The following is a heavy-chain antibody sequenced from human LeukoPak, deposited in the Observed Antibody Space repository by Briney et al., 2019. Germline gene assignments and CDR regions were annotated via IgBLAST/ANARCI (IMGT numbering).Heavy chain of an antibody. CDR1: GFTFSSYA. D-gene: IGHD1-1*01. Sequence: PGGSLRLSCAASGFTFSSYAMSWVRQAPGKGLEWVSAISGSGGSTYYADSVKGQFTISRDNSENTLYLQMNSLRAEDTAVYYCAKDDTNDWNYFDYWGQGTLVTVSS. V-gene: IGHV3-23*01. J-gene: IGHJ4*02. CDR3: AKDDTNDWNYFDY. CDR2: ISGSGGST.